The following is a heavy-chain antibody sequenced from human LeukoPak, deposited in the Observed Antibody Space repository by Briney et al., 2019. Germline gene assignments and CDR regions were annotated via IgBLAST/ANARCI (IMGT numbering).Heavy chain of an antibody. V-gene: IGHV4-61*02. CDR1: GGSISSGGYY. Sequence: PSQTLSLTCTVSGGSISSGGYYWSWIRQPAGKGLEWIGRIYTSGSTNYNPSLKSRVTMSVDTSKNQFSLKLSSVTAADTAVYYCARVGGVPAAIGWDYYYMDVWGKGTTVTVSS. D-gene: IGHD2-2*02. CDR2: IYTSGST. J-gene: IGHJ6*03. CDR3: ARVGGVPAAIGWDYYYMDV.